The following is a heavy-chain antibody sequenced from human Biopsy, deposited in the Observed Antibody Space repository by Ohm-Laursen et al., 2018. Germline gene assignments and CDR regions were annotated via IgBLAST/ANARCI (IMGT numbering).Heavy chain of an antibody. CDR3: ARVAGGYAYYYGMDV. Sequence: SDTLSLTCAVSGYSVTNDYYWGWTRQPPGKGLEWIGNIYYDGITYYNPSLKSRVAMSVDTSKNQFSLRLTSVTAADTAVYYCARVAGGYAYYYGMDVWGQGTTVIVSS. CDR2: IYYDGIT. J-gene: IGHJ6*02. D-gene: IGHD5-12*01. CDR1: GYSVTNDYY. V-gene: IGHV4-38-2*01.